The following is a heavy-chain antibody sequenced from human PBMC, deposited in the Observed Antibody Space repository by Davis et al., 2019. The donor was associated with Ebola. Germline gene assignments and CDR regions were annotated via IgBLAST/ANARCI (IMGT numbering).Heavy chain of an antibody. D-gene: IGHD2-2*02. CDR1: GYTFTSYY. CDR2: INPSGGST. CDR3: ARVDSVTYTSLDY. J-gene: IGHJ4*02. V-gene: IGHV1-46*01. Sequence: ASVKVSCKASGYTFTSYYMHWVRQAPGQGLEWMGIINPSGGSTSYAQKLQGRVTMTTDTSTSTAYMELRSLRSDDTAVYYCARVDSVTYTSLDYWGQGTLVTVSS.